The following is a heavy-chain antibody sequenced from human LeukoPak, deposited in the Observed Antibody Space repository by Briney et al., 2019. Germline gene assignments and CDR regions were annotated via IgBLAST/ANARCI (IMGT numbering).Heavy chain of an antibody. CDR1: GFTFSSYA. D-gene: IGHD3-22*01. J-gene: IGHJ4*02. CDR3: ATTRYYYDRSGYSNFDY. CDR2: ISGSGGST. V-gene: IGHV3-23*01. Sequence: GGSLRLSCAASGFTFSSYAMNWVRQAPGKGLEWVSAISGSGGSTYYADSVKGRFTISRDDSKNTLYLQMNILRAEDTAVYYCATTRYYYDRSGYSNFDYWGQGTLVTVSS.